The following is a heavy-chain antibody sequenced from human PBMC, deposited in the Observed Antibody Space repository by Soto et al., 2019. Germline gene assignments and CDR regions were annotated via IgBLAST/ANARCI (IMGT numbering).Heavy chain of an antibody. CDR1: GGTFSSYA. D-gene: IGHD3-16*02. V-gene: IGHV1-69*13. CDR3: ARRGVRDYVWGSYRYHWFDP. J-gene: IGHJ5*02. CDR2: IIPIFGTA. Sequence: SVKVSCKASGGTFSSYAISWVRQAPGQGLEWMGGIIPIFGTANYAQKFQGRVTITADESTSTACMELSSLRSEDTAVYYCARRGVRDYVWGSYRYHWFDPWGQGTLVTVSS.